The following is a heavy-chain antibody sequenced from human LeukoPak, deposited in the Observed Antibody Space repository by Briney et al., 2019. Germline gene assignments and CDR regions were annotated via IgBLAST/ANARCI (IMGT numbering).Heavy chain of an antibody. V-gene: IGHV4-38-2*01. D-gene: IGHD3-22*01. Sequence: PSETLSLTCAVSGYSISSGYYWGWIRQPPGKGLEWIGSIYHSGSTFYNPSLKSRVTISVDTSKNQFSLKLSSVTAADTAVYYCASYRDSSGYYYVLYFDYWGQGTLVTVSS. CDR2: IYHSGST. CDR1: GYSISSGYY. J-gene: IGHJ4*02. CDR3: ASYRDSSGYYYVLYFDY.